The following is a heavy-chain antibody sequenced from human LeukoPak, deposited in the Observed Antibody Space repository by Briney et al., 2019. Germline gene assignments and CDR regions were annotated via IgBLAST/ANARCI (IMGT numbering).Heavy chain of an antibody. CDR3: AREYPSGSRYYYGMDV. V-gene: IGHV3-11*01. CDR1: GFTFSDYY. Sequence: PGGSLRLSCAASGFTFSDYYMSWIRQAPGKGLEWVSYISGSGSIIYYADSVKGRFTISRDNAKKSLYLQMNSLRAEDTAVYYCAREYPSGSRYYYGMDVWGQGTTVTVSS. D-gene: IGHD3-10*01. J-gene: IGHJ6*02. CDR2: ISGSGSII.